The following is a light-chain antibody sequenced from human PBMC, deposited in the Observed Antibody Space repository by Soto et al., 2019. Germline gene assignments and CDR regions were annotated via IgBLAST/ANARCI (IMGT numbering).Light chain of an antibody. CDR1: QGIGDT. V-gene: IGKV3-15*01. CDR2: DTS. Sequence: EVVMTQSPATLSVSPGESATLSCRASQGIGDTLAWYQHKPGQTPRLLIYDTSTRATGIPARFSGSGSGTEFTLTISSLQSEDFAVYDCQQYGDSPITFGQGTRLEI. J-gene: IGKJ5*01. CDR3: QQYGDSPIT.